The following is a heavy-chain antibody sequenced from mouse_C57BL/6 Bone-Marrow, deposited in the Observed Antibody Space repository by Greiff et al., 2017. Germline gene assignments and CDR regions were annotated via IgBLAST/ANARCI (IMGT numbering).Heavy chain of an antibody. Sequence: VQLQQSGTVLARPGASVKMSCKTSGYTFTSYWMHWVKQRPGQGLEWIGAIYPGNSDTSYNQKFKGKAKLTAVTSASTAYMELSSLTNEDSAVYYCTHYGSSFYWYFDVGGTGTTVTVSS. J-gene: IGHJ1*03. CDR3: THYGSSFYWYFDV. V-gene: IGHV1-5*01. CDR2: IYPGNSDT. D-gene: IGHD1-1*01. CDR1: GYTFTSYW.